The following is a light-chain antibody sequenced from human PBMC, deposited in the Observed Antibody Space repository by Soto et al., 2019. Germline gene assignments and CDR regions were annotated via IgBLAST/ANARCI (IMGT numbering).Light chain of an antibody. Sequence: QAVVTQEPSFSVSPGGTVTLTCGLSFGSVSTSNHPSWYQQTPDQAPRTLIYNTDSRSSGVPDRFSGSILGNKAALTISGAQADDESYYYCLLFMSSGISVFGGGTKLTVL. CDR2: NTD. CDR1: FGSVSTSNH. J-gene: IGLJ3*02. V-gene: IGLV8-61*01. CDR3: LLFMSSGISV.